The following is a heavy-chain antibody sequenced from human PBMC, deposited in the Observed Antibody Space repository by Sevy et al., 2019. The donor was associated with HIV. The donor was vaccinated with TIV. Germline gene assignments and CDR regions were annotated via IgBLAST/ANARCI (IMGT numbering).Heavy chain of an antibody. CDR3: ARDAHGGYCSGGSCLFDY. V-gene: IGHV1-69*13. CDR2: IIPIFGTA. CDR1: GGTFSSYA. J-gene: IGHJ4*02. Sequence: ASVNVSCKASGGTFSSYAISWVRQAPGQGLEWMGGIIPIFGTANYAQKFQGRVTITADESTSTAYMELSSLRSEDTAVYYCARDAHGGYCSGGSCLFDYWGQGTLVTVSS. D-gene: IGHD2-15*01.